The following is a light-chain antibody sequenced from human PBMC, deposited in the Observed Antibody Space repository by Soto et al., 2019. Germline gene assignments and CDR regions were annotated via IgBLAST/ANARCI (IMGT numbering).Light chain of an antibody. J-gene: IGKJ2*01. V-gene: IGKV1-5*01. CDR1: QSISSW. Sequence: DIQMTQSPSTLSASVGDRVTITCRASQSISSWLAWYQQKPGKAPKLLIYDASSLASGVPSRFSGSGSGTEFPLTVSILQPDDFATYYCQQYNSYSPYTFGQGTKLEIK. CDR3: QQYNSYSPYT. CDR2: DAS.